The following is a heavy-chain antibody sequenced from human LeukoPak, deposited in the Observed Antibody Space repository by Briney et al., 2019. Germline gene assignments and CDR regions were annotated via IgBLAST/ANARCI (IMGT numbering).Heavy chain of an antibody. D-gene: IGHD3-22*01. J-gene: IGHJ4*02. Sequence: GGSLRLSCAASGFTFRSFAMSCVRQAPGKGLEWVSAIGGSGDSTYYPDSVKGRFTISRDNSKNTLYLQMSSLRAEDTAVYYCAKEFDSSGYFDYWGQGTLVTVSS. CDR3: AKEFDSSGYFDY. CDR2: IGGSGDST. V-gene: IGHV3-23*01. CDR1: GFTFRSFA.